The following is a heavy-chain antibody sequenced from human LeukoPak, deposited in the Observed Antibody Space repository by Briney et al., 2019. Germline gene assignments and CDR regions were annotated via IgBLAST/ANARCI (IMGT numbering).Heavy chain of an antibody. CDR1: GGSISSGGYY. CDR3: ARARTYYDFWSGYLSWFDP. Sequence: PSETLSLTCTVSGGSISSGGYYWSWIRQHPGKGLGWIGYIYYSGSTYYNPSLKSRVTISVDTSKNQFSLKLSSVTAADTAVYYCARARTYYDFWSGYLSWFDPWGQGTLVTVSS. CDR2: IYYSGST. D-gene: IGHD3-3*01. V-gene: IGHV4-31*03. J-gene: IGHJ5*02.